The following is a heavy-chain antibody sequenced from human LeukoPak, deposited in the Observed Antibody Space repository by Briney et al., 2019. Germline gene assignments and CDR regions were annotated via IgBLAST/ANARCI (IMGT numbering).Heavy chain of an antibody. V-gene: IGHV4-30-4*01. CDR3: ARISSRYFDWLLLDDAFDI. Sequence: SETLSLTCTVSGGSISSGDYYWSWIRQPPGKGLEWIGYIYYSGSTYYNPSLKSRVTISVDTSKNQFSLKLSSVTAADTAVYCCARISSRYFDWLLLDDAFDIWGQGTMVTVSS. J-gene: IGHJ3*02. CDR2: IYYSGST. CDR1: GGSISSGDYY. D-gene: IGHD3-9*01.